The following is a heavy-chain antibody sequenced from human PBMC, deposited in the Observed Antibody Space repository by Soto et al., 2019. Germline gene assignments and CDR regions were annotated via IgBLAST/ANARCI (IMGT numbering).Heavy chain of an antibody. J-gene: IGHJ6*02. Sequence: QVQLVQSGAEVKKPGASVKVSCKASGYTFSNFAMHWVRQAPGQRLEWMGWINPGNGNTTYSQTFQGRVTITRDTSASTAYMELSSLRSEDTAVYYCARAVARGVTTIYYYYGMDVWGQGTTVTVSS. CDR2: INPGNGNT. D-gene: IGHD3-10*01. V-gene: IGHV1-3*01. CDR3: ARAVARGVTTIYYYYGMDV. CDR1: GYTFSNFA.